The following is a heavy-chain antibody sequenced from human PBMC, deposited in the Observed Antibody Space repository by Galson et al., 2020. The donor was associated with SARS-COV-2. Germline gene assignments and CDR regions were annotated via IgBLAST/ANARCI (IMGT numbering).Heavy chain of an antibody. J-gene: IGHJ4*02. CDR1: GGSISSSSYY. Sequence: SETLSLTCTVSGGSISSSSYYWGWIRQPPGKGLEWIGSIYYSGSTYYNPSLKSRVTISVDTSKNQFSLKLSSVTAADTAVYYCASQPVPHWEQGEFDYWGQGTLVTVSS. D-gene: IGHD1-26*01. CDR2: IYYSGST. V-gene: IGHV4-39*01. CDR3: ASQPVPHWEQGEFDY.